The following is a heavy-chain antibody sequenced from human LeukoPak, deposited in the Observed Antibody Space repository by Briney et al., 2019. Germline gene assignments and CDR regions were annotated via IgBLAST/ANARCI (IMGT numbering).Heavy chain of an antibody. CDR3: ARVKGDILTHLFDY. CDR2: IYYSGST. V-gene: IGHV4-39*07. D-gene: IGHD3-9*01. Sequence: SETLSLTCTVSGGSISSSSYYWGWIRQPPGKGLEWIGSIYYSGSTYYNPSLKSRVTISVDTSKNQFSLKLTSVTAADTAVYYCARVKGDILTHLFDYWGQGTLVTVSS. J-gene: IGHJ4*02. CDR1: GGSISSSSYY.